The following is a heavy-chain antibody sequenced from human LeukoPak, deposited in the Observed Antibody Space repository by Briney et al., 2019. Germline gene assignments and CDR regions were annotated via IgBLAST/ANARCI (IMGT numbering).Heavy chain of an antibody. CDR2: IYYSGST. V-gene: IGHV4-39*07. CDR1: GGSISSSSSY. CDR3: ARGHSSGWYHYYYYYMDV. J-gene: IGHJ6*03. D-gene: IGHD6-19*01. Sequence: PSETPSLTCTVSGGSISSSSSYWGWIRQPPGKGLEWIGSIYYSGSTYYNPSLKSRVTISVDTSKNQFSLKLSSVTAVDTAVYYCARGHSSGWYHYYYYYMDVWGKGTTVTVSS.